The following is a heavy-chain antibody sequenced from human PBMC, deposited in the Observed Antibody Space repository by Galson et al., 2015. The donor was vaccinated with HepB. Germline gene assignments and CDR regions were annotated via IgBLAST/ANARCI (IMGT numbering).Heavy chain of an antibody. Sequence: SVKVSCKASGGTFSSYAISWVRQAPGQGLEWMGGIIPIFGTANYAQKFQGRVTITADESTSTAYMELSSLRSEDTAVYYCARDLGSSPPGGDAFDIWGQGTMVTVSS. V-gene: IGHV1-69*13. CDR1: GGTFSSYA. D-gene: IGHD6-13*01. CDR2: IIPIFGTA. CDR3: ARDLGSSPPGGDAFDI. J-gene: IGHJ3*02.